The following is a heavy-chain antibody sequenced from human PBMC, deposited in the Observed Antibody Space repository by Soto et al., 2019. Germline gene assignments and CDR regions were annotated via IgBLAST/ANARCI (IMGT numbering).Heavy chain of an antibody. D-gene: IGHD3-16*01. CDR2: IYYSGST. Sequence: PSETLSLTCTVSGGSISSYYWSWIRQPPGKGLEWIGYIYYSGSTNYNPSIKSRVTISVDTSKNQFSLKLSSVTAADTAIYYCARDRGWGEGNWFDPWGQGTLVTVSS. CDR1: GGSISSYY. CDR3: ARDRGWGEGNWFDP. J-gene: IGHJ5*02. V-gene: IGHV4-59*01.